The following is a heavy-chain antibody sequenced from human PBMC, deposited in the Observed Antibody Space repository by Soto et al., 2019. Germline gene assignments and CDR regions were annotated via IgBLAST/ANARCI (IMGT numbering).Heavy chain of an antibody. D-gene: IGHD6-13*01. CDR3: ARDQGAAAGTNYYYYGMDV. CDR2: ISYDGSNK. CDR1: GFTFSSYA. V-gene: IGHV3-30-3*01. J-gene: IGHJ6*02. Sequence: GGSLRLSCAASGFTFSSYAMHWVRQAPGKGLEWVAVISYDGSNKYYADSVKGRFTISRDNSKNTLYLQMNSLRAEDTAVYYCARDQGAAAGTNYYYYGMDVWGQGTTVTVSS.